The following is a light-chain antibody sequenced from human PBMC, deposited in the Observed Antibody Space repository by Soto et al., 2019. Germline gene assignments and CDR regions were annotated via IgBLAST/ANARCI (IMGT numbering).Light chain of an antibody. CDR1: GSNIGGNA. V-gene: IGLV1-44*01. J-gene: IGLJ1*01. CDR3: AAWDDSLNGFYV. Sequence: QSVLTQPPSASGTPGQRVTLTCSGGGSNIGGNAVNWYQQLPGTAPKLLIYINNQRPSGVPDRFSGSKSGTSASLAISGLQSEDEAHYYCAAWDDSLNGFYVFGTGTKLTVL. CDR2: INN.